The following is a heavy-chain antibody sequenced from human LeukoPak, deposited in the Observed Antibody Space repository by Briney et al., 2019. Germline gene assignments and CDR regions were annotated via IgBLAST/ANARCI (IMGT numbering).Heavy chain of an antibody. CDR1: GGSFSGYY. CDR3: ARARHRAAVDH. D-gene: IGHD6-25*01. Sequence: SETLSLTCAVYGGSFSGYYWSWIRQPPGKGLEWIGEINHSGSTNYNPSLKSRVTISVDTSKNQFSLKLRSVTAADTAVYFCARARHRAAVDHWGQGTLVTVSS. J-gene: IGHJ4*02. V-gene: IGHV4-34*01. CDR2: INHSGST.